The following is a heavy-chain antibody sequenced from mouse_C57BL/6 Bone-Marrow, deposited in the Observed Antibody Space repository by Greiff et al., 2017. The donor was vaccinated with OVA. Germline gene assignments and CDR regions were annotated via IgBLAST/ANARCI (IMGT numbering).Heavy chain of an antibody. CDR2: IYPGDGDT. Sequence: VQLQQSGPELVKPGASVKISCKASGYAFSSSWMNWVKQRPGKGLEWIGRIYPGDGDTNYNGKFKGKATLTADKSSSTAYMQLSSLTSEDSAVYFCAREDDYDWYFDVWGTGTTVPVSS. V-gene: IGHV1-82*01. D-gene: IGHD2-4*01. CDR3: AREDDYDWYFDV. CDR1: GYAFSSSW. J-gene: IGHJ1*03.